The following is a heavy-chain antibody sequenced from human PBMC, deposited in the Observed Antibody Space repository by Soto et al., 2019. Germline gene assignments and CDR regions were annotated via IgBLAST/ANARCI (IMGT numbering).Heavy chain of an antibody. V-gene: IGHV4-39*01. CDR3: ARQASGYYYGWFDP. CDR1: GGSILDSTYY. Sequence: PSETLSLTCTVSGGSILDSTYYWAWIRQSPGKGLEWIGTIFYSGGTFYTQSLKSRVTMSVDTSNNQFYLKLSSVTAAVTAVYYCARQASGYYYGWFDPWGQGTLVTVSS. CDR2: IFYSGGT. J-gene: IGHJ5*02. D-gene: IGHD3-22*01.